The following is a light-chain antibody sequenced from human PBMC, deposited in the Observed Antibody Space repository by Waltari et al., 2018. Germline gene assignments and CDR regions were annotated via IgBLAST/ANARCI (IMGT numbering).Light chain of an antibody. J-gene: IGLJ1*01. CDR2: KDI. CDR3: QSTDTNSGTRV. CDR1: VLPRQY. V-gene: IGLV3-25*03. Sequence: SYGLTQPPSVSVSPGQTAKTNCPGDVLPRQYAAWYRPRPGQAPIMLIYKDIDRPSGIPERFSGSSSGTTVTLTISGVQAEDDGDYFCQSTDTNSGTRVFGSGTKVNVL.